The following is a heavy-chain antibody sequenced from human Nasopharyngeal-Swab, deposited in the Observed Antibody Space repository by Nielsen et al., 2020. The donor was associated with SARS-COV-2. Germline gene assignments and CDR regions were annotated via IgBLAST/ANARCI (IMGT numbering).Heavy chain of an antibody. CDR3: VKGGAFGVSRY. CDR2: IYNDGRRT. J-gene: IGHJ4*02. V-gene: IGHV3-23*03. Sequence: GESLKLSCAASAFTFSTYTMRWVRQAPGKGLEWLSDIYNDGRRTFYAESVNGRFTISRDNSKNTLYLQMNSRRTEDTAVYECVKGGAFGVSRYWGQGTLVTVSS. CDR1: AFTFSTYT. D-gene: IGHD3-10*01.